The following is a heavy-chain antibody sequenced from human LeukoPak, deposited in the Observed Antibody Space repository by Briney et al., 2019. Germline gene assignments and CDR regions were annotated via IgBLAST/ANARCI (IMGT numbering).Heavy chain of an antibody. CDR1: GFTFSSYW. V-gene: IGHV3-7*01. CDR2: IKQDGSEY. Sequence: GGSLRLSCVASGFTFSSYWMSWVRQAPGKGLEWVANIKQDGSEYSYVDSVKGRFTISRDSAKNSLYLQMNSLRAEDTAEYYCARDGGDFDYWGQGTLVTVSS. CDR3: ARDGGDFDY. D-gene: IGHD3-3*01. J-gene: IGHJ4*02.